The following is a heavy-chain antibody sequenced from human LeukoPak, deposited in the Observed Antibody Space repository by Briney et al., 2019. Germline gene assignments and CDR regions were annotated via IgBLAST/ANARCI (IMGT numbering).Heavy chain of an antibody. D-gene: IGHD6-6*01. CDR2: INPNSGGT. J-gene: IGHJ3*02. CDR1: GYTFTGYY. V-gene: IGHV1-2*02. Sequence: ASVKVSCKASGYTFTGYYMHWVRQAPGQGLEWMGWINPNSGGTNYAQKFQGRVTMTRDTSISTAYMELSRLRSDDTAVYYCARESLEYSSSSDAFDIWGQGTMVTVSS. CDR3: ARESLEYSSSSDAFDI.